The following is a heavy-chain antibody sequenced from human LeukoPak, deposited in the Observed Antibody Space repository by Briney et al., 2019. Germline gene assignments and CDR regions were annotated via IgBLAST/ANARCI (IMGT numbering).Heavy chain of an antibody. CDR2: ISGSGGTT. CDR3: ARGRDGYSPFDY. Sequence: GGSLRLSCAASGFTFSSYAMSWVRQAPGQGLEWVSAISGSGGTTYYADSVKGRFTISRDNSKDTLYLQMNSLRAEDTAVYYCARGRDGYSPFDYWGQGTLVTVSS. J-gene: IGHJ4*02. V-gene: IGHV3-23*01. D-gene: IGHD4-4*01. CDR1: GFTFSSYA.